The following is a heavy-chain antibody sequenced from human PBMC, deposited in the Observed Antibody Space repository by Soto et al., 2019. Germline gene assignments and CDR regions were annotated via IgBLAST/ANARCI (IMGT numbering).Heavy chain of an antibody. J-gene: IGHJ3*02. CDR3: ARLQYTVVKALNI. V-gene: IGHV4-59*11. CDR2: VYHAVHT. Sequence: RSRSCSVSGVSLGSHFWSWIRQAPRNRPELVGYVYHAVHTNYNPALRSRVTISMATSKNQLSLQPASVLAADTAVYYCARLQYTVVKALNICGQGTMLIFSS. CDR1: GVSLGSHF. D-gene: IGHD2-15*01.